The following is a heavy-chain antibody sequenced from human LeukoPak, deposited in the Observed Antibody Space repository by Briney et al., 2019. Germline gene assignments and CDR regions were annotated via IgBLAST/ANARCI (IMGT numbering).Heavy chain of an antibody. CDR2: ISSSGSTI. CDR3: ARRADYYDSSGYYHASQHFDY. J-gene: IGHJ4*02. V-gene: IGHV3-11*01. Sequence: GGSLRLSCAASGFTFSDYYMSWIRQAPGRGLEWVSYISSSGSTIYYADSVKGRFTISRDNAKNSLYLQMNSLRAEDTAVYYCARRADYYDSSGYYHASQHFDYWGQGTLVTVSS. D-gene: IGHD3-22*01. CDR1: GFTFSDYY.